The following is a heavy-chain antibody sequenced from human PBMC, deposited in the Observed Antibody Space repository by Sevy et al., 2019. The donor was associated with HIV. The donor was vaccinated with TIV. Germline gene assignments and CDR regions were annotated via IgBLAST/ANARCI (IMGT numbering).Heavy chain of an antibody. J-gene: IGHJ6*02. CDR3: ARLGSYRLAYYGMDV. V-gene: IGHV5-51*01. Sequence: GESLKISCKDDGYSFSNYWIGWVRQLPGKGLEWMAIIYPGDSDTRYSPSFQGQVTISADKSISTAYLQWRSLRASDTAMYYCARLGSYRLAYYGMDVWGQGTTVTVSS. CDR1: GYSFSNYW. CDR2: IYPGDSDT. D-gene: IGHD1-26*01.